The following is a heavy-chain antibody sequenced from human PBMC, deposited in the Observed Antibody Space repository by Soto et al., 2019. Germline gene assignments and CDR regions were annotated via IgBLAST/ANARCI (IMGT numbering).Heavy chain of an antibody. Sequence: ESLKISCKGSGYSFTSYWIGWVRQMPGKGLEWMGIIYPGDSDTRYSPSFQGQVTISADKSISTAYLQWSSLKASDTAMYYCARLPYCSGGSCPYYYYYGMDVWGQGTTVTVSS. CDR3: ARLPYCSGGSCPYYYYYGMDV. D-gene: IGHD2-15*01. J-gene: IGHJ6*02. CDR2: IYPGDSDT. CDR1: GYSFTSYW. V-gene: IGHV5-51*01.